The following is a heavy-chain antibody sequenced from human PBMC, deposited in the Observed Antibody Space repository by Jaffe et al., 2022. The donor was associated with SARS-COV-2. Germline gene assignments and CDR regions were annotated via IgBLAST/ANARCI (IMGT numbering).Heavy chain of an antibody. CDR3: VTMMGNSQNS. J-gene: IGHJ4*02. D-gene: IGHD3-22*01. V-gene: IGHV3-72*01. Sequence: EVQVVESGGGLVQPGGSLRLSCAASGSTFSDHYMDWVRQVPGEGLEWVGRIGTKAGSYTTFYAASVRGRFTISRDDSYNSLDLQMNSLKTEDTAIYYCVTMMGNSQNSWGQGTLVTVSS. CDR2: IGTKAGSYTT. CDR1: GSTFSDHY.